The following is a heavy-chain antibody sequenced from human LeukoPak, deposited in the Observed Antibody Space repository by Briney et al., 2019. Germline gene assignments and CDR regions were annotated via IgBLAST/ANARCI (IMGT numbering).Heavy chain of an antibody. CDR1: GSTFSKYG. D-gene: IGHD3-16*01. Sequence: PGGSLRLSCAASGSTFSKYGMHWARQAPGKGLEWVALIVYDGGDKYYADSVRGRFTISRDNSKNTLYLQMNSLRAEDSAVYYCAERGAVGLDLWGQGTLVTVSS. CDR2: IVYDGGDK. J-gene: IGHJ5*02. V-gene: IGHV3-30*02. CDR3: AERGAVGLDL.